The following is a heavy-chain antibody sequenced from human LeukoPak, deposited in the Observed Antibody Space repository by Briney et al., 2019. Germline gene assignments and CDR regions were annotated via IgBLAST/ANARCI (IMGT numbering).Heavy chain of an antibody. Sequence: SETLSLTCTVSGGSISSYYWSWIRQPPGKGLEWIGYIYYSGSTNYNPSLKSRVTISVDTSKNQFSLKLSSVTAADTAVYYCARDAGYSSSWPYYYGMDVWGQGTTVTVSS. D-gene: IGHD6-13*01. CDR3: ARDAGYSSSWPYYYGMDV. J-gene: IGHJ6*02. CDR2: IYYSGST. CDR1: GGSISSYY. V-gene: IGHV4-59*01.